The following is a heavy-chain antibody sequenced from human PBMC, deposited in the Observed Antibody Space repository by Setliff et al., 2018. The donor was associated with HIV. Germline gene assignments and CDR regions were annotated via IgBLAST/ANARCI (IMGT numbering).Heavy chain of an antibody. D-gene: IGHD2-2*01. CDR1: GGSISSHY. J-gene: IGHJ5*02. Sequence: ETLSLTCTVSGGSISSHYWSWIWQPPGKGLEWIGSLYYSGSTDYSPSLKSRVSISVDTSKNQLSLKLNSLTAADTAVYYCARDPGGLYCRSTTCQGGCFDPWGQGTLVTVSS. CDR3: ARDPGGLYCRSTTCQGGCFDP. CDR2: LYYSGST. V-gene: IGHV4-59*11.